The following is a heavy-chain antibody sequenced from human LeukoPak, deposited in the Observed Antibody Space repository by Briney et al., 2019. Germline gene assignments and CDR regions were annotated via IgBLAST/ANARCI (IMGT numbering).Heavy chain of an antibody. D-gene: IGHD6-25*01. V-gene: IGHV3-53*01. CDR2: IYSAGTT. CDR1: GLTVNSNS. CDR3: ARALSSAYSYAMDV. J-gene: IGHJ6*02. Sequence: GGSLRLSCAPTGLTVNSNSMTWVRQAPGKGLEWVSLIYSAGTTFYADSVKGRFTISGDSPKNTLYLQMNSVRADDTPVYFCARALSSAYSYAMDVWGQGTPVTVSS.